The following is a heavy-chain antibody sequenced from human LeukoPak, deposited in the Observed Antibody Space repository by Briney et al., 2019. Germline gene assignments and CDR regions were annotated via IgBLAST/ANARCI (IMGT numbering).Heavy chain of an antibody. CDR3: ATLVSGYYRFDH. Sequence: SETLSLTCTVSGDSITRYYWSWVRQPPGKELEWIGYIYYSGSTNYNPSLKSRVTISVDTSKNQFSLRLISVTAADTAVYYCATLVSGYYRFDHWGQGALVTVSS. CDR1: GDSITRYY. D-gene: IGHD3-22*01. V-gene: IGHV4-59*01. J-gene: IGHJ4*02. CDR2: IYYSGST.